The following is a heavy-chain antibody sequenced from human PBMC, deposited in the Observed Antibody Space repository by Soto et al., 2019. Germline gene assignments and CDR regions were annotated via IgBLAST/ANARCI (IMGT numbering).Heavy chain of an antibody. Sequence: EVQLVESGGGLVQPGGSLRLSCAVSGFTVSSYYMSWVRQAPGKGLEWVSVIYGDGSISYADSVKGRSTISRDNSKNTLYLQMHSLRVEDTAVYYCARGGGGVTAMNYWGQGTLVTVSS. J-gene: IGHJ4*02. CDR1: GFTVSSYY. CDR2: IYGDGSI. D-gene: IGHD2-21*02. V-gene: IGHV3-66*01. CDR3: ARGGGGVTAMNY.